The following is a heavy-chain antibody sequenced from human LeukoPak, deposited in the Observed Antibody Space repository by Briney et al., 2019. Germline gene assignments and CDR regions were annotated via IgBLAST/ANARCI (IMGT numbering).Heavy chain of an antibody. CDR1: GFSFSDYN. D-gene: IGHD6-13*01. J-gene: IGHJ3*02. Sequence: GGSLRLSCVTSGFSFSDYNMNWVRQAPGRGLEWVSSITSTSRDKSYADSVRGRFTISRDNAKNSLYLQMNSLRAEDTAVYYCARAQYSSSWYDAFDIWGQGTMVTVSS. CDR2: ITSTSRDK. CDR3: ARAQYSSSWYDAFDI. V-gene: IGHV3-21*01.